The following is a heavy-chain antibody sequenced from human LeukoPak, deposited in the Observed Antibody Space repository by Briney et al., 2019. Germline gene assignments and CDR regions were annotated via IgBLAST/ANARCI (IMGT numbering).Heavy chain of an antibody. V-gene: IGHV3-53*01. J-gene: IGHJ3*02. CDR2: IYSGGST. CDR3: ARGTTGTTPDDAFDI. Sequence: GGSLRLSCAASGFTVSSNYMSWVRQAPGKGLEWVSVIYSGGSTYYADSVKSRFTISRDNSKNTLYLQMNSLRAEDTAVYYCARGTTGTTPDDAFDIWGQGTMVTVSS. CDR1: GFTVSSNY. D-gene: IGHD1-1*01.